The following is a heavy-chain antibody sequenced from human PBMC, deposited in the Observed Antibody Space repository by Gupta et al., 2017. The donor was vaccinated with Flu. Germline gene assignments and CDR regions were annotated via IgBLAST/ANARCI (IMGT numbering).Heavy chain of an antibody. CDR3: AKLQWGYDYNDSYNWFDP. CDR2: ISGAGGRT. CDR1: GFTFATYA. Sequence: EVQLLESGGGLVEPGGSLTLSCSGSGFTFATYAMSWVRQAPGKGLDWDSSISGAGGRTYSAESVKGRFTISRDNSESTLYLQMKSLRAEDTAIYFCAKLQWGYDYNDSYNWFDPWGQGTLVTVSS. J-gene: IGHJ5*02. V-gene: IGHV3-23*01. D-gene: IGHD5-12*01.